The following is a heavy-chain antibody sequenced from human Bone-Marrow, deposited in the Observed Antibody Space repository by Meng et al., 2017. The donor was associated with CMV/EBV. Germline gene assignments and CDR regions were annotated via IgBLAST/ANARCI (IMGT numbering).Heavy chain of an antibody. V-gene: IGHV1-46*01. J-gene: IGHJ4*02. CDR2: INPSGGST. D-gene: IGHD3-3*01. Sequence: ASVKVSCKASGYTFTGYYIHWVRQAPGQGLEWMGIINPSGGSTSYAQKFQGRVTMTRDTSTSTVYMELSSLRSEDTAVYYCAIPTYDFWSGYSSFDYWGQGTLVTVSS. CDR3: AIPTYDFWSGYSSFDY. CDR1: GYTFTGYY.